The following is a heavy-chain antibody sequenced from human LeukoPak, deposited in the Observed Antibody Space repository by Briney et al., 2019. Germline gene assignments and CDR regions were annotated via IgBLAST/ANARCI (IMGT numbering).Heavy chain of an antibody. V-gene: IGHV1-18*01. D-gene: IGHD5-24*01. CDR2: ISAYNGNT. J-gene: IGHJ5*02. Sequence: ASVKVSCKASGYTFTSYGTSWVRQAPGQGLEWMGWISAYNGNTNYAQKLQGRVTMTTDTSTSTAFMELRSLRSDDTAVYYCARDMMATISPNWFDPWGQGTLVTVSS. CDR3: ARDMMATISPNWFDP. CDR1: GYTFTSYG.